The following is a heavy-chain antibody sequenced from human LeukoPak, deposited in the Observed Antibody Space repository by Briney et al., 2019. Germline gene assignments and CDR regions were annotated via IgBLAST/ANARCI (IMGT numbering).Heavy chain of an antibody. Sequence: SEPECLTCTASGGCISSDYWTWIRQPPGKDLEWIGHIYDSGSTNYNPSLKSRVTIPVDTSKNQFSLKLTSVTAADTAVYYCAKCSTSPYATTRLDNWGQGTLVTVSS. CDR3: AKCSTSPYATTRLDN. CDR2: IYDSGST. D-gene: IGHD2-8*01. V-gene: IGHV4-59*01. J-gene: IGHJ4*02. CDR1: GGCISSDY.